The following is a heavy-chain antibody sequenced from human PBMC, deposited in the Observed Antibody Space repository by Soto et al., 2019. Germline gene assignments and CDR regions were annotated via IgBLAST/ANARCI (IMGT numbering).Heavy chain of an antibody. D-gene: IGHD3-16*01. Sequence: QVQLQESGPGLVKPSQTLSLTCTVSGGSICRGGHYWSWIRQHPGKGLEWIGYIYYSGSTYYNPSLKSRVNISVDTSKNQFSLKLSYETAADTVVYYCASEHYDYVWEWGQGTLVTVSS. J-gene: IGHJ4*02. CDR2: IYYSGST. CDR3: ASEHYDYVWE. CDR1: GGSICRGGHY. V-gene: IGHV4-31*03.